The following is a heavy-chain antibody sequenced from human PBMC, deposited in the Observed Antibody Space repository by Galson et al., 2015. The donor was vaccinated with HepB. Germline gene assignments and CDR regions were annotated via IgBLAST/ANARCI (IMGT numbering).Heavy chain of an antibody. D-gene: IGHD6-19*01. Sequence: SLRLSCAASGFTFSSYIMHWVRQAPGKGLEWVAVMSFDRSHEFYADSVKGRFTISRDNSKNTLYLQMNSLRAEDTAVYYCAKSHSCGWYFDYWGQGTLVTVSS. J-gene: IGHJ4*02. CDR1: GFTFSSYI. CDR2: MSFDRSHE. V-gene: IGHV3-30*18. CDR3: AKSHSCGWYFDY.